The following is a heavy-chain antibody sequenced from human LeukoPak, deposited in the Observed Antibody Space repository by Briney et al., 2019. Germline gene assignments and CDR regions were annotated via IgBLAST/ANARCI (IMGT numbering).Heavy chain of an antibody. CDR2: IYPGDSDT. J-gene: IGHJ5*02. CDR3: ARQGSSGWYRSQNWVDP. Sequence: GESLKISCKGSGYRFTSHWIGWVRQMPGKGLEWMGLIYPGDSDTRYSPSFQGQVTISADKSISTAYLQWSSLRASDTAMYYCARQGSSGWYRSQNWVDPWGQGTLVTVSS. V-gene: IGHV5-51*01. CDR1: GYRFTSHW. D-gene: IGHD6-19*01.